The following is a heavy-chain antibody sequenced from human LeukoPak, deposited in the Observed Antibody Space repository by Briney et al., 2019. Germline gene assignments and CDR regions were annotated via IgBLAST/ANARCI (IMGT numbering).Heavy chain of an antibody. V-gene: IGHV3-9*01. D-gene: IGHD1-26*01. CDR2: ISWNSGTI. CDR1: GFTFDDYA. Sequence: PGRSLRLSCAASGFTFDDYAMHWVRQAPGKGLEWVSGISWNSGTIGYADSVKGRFTISRDNSKNSLYLQMNSLRTEDTALYYCAKDKTGGSYQYYFDYWGQGTLVTVPS. CDR3: AKDKTGGSYQYYFDY. J-gene: IGHJ4*02.